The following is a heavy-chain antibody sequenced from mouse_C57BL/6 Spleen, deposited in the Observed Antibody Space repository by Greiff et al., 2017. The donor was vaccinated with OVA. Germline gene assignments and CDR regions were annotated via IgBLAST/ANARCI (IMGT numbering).Heavy chain of an antibody. CDR1: GFTFSDYG. Sequence: EVQLVESGGGLVKPGGSLKLSCAASGFTFSDYGTHWVRQAPEKGLEWVAYISSGSSTIYYADTVKGRFTISRDNAKNTLFLQMTSLRSEDTAMYYCARDPQRDYFDYWGQGTTLTVSS. V-gene: IGHV5-17*01. J-gene: IGHJ2*01. CDR2: ISSGSSTI. CDR3: ARDPQRDYFDY.